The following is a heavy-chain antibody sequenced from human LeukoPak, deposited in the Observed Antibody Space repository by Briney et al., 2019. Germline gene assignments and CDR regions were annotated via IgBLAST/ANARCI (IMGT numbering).Heavy chain of an antibody. V-gene: IGHV3-21*01. J-gene: IGHJ4*02. CDR1: GFTFISYS. CDR3: VRQYYYGSGSYLWAPDY. CDR2: ISSSSSYI. D-gene: IGHD3-10*01. Sequence: GGSLRLSCAASGFTFISYSMNWVRQAPGKGLEWVSSISSSSSYIYYADSVKGRFTISRDNVKNSLYLQMNSLRAEDTAVYYCVRQYYYGSGSYLWAPDYWGQGTLVTVSS.